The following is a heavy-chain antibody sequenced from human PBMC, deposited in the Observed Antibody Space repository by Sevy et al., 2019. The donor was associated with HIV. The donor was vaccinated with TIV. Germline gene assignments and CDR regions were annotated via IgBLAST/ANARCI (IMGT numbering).Heavy chain of an antibody. CDR2: ISDSGGNT. V-gene: IGHV3-23*01. D-gene: IGHD6-6*01. CDR3: AKNLAALPNYYYGVVV. CDR1: GFTFSSYA. Sequence: GGSLRLSCAASGFTFSSYAMNWVRQAPGKGLEWVSTISDSGGNTYYADSVKGRFTISRDNSKYTLYVQMNSLRAEDTAVYYCAKNLAALPNYYYGVVVWGQGTTVTVSS. J-gene: IGHJ6*02.